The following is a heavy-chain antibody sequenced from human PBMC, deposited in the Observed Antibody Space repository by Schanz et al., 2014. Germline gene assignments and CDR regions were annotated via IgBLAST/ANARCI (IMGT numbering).Heavy chain of an antibody. D-gene: IGHD3-9*01. CDR1: AFIFRSYS. CDR3: AKRNHDMQSLPLDY. Sequence: EVQLVESGGGLVQPGGSLRLSCAASAFIFRSYSMHWVRQAPGKGLEWVSYISRSSSTIYYADSVKGRFTISRDNSKNTLYLQMNSLSAEDTAVYYCAKRNHDMQSLPLDYWGQGTLVIVSS. CDR2: ISRSSSTI. J-gene: IGHJ4*02. V-gene: IGHV3-48*01.